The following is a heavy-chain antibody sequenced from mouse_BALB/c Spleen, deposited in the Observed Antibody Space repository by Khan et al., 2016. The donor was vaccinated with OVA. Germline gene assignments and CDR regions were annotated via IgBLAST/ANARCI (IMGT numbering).Heavy chain of an antibody. Sequence: EVELVESGGDLVKPGGSRKPSCAAPGFTFSTYGMSWVRQTPDKRLEWVAGISRGGSYTYYPDSVKGRFTISRDNAKNTLHLQMSSLGSEDTAMYYCTRLAYYYNSEGFAYWGQGTLVTVSA. V-gene: IGHV5-6*01. CDR1: GFTFSTYG. CDR3: TRLAYYYNSEGFAY. CDR2: ISRGGSYT. J-gene: IGHJ3*01. D-gene: IGHD1-1*01.